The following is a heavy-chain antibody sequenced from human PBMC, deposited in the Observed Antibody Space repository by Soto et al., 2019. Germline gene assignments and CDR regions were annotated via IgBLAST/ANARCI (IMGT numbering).Heavy chain of an antibody. V-gene: IGHV4-39*01. Sequence: PSETLSLTCTVSGGSISSSSYFWGWIRQPQGKGLEWVGSIYYSGSTYYNPSLKSRVTIFVDTSMNQFSLRLSSVTAADTAVYYCASVGYCSGGSCYGLDVWGQGTKVTVSS. CDR2: IYYSGST. CDR3: ASVGYCSGGSCYGLDV. CDR1: GGSISSSSYF. J-gene: IGHJ6*02. D-gene: IGHD2-15*01.